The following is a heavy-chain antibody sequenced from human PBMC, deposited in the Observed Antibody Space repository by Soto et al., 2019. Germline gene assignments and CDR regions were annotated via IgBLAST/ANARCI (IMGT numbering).Heavy chain of an antibody. CDR2: VYPSDSDV. CDR3: AKDLADGYLTEAITLDY. D-gene: IGHD5-12*01. J-gene: IGHJ4*02. CDR1: GYRFSSSW. V-gene: IGHV5-51*01. Sequence: GESLKISCQGTGYRFSSSWIGWVRQKPGKGLEWLGNVYPSDSDVRYSPAFEGQVTISADNSINTAYLQLLNLKASDTAIYYCAKDLADGYLTEAITLDYWGQGTLVTVSS.